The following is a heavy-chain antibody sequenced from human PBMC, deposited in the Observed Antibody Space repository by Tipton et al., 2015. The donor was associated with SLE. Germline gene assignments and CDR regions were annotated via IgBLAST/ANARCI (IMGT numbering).Heavy chain of an antibody. Sequence: SLRLSCAASGFSFSSYEMNWVRQAPGKGLEWVSYISSSGSTIYYPDSVKGRFTISRDNAKNSLYLQMNSLRAEDTAVYYCARDLAVVTPGSCDYWGQGTLVPVSS. J-gene: IGHJ4*02. CDR2: ISSSGSTI. CDR3: ARDLAVVTPGSCDY. D-gene: IGHD4-23*01. V-gene: IGHV3-48*03. CDR1: GFSFSSYE.